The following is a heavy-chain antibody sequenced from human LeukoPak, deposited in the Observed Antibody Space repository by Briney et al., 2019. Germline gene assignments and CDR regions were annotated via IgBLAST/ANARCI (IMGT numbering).Heavy chain of an antibody. D-gene: IGHD3-10*01. V-gene: IGHV1-46*01. CDR2: INPSGGST. Sequence: ASVKVSCKASGYTFTSYYMHWVRQAPGQGLEWMGIINPSGGSTSYAQKFQGRVTMTEDTSTDTAYMELSSLRSEDTAVYYCATYGSGSYWTGGFDYWGQGTLVTVSS. CDR3: ATYGSGSYWTGGFDY. CDR1: GYTFTSYY. J-gene: IGHJ4*02.